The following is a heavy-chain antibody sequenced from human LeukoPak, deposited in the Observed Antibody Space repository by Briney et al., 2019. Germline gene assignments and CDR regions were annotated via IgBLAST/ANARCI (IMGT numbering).Heavy chain of an antibody. CDR3: ARVGYSGSYPSPYYFDY. CDR1: GFTFSSYG. Sequence: GGSLRLSCAAPGFTFSSYGMHWVRQAPGKGLEWVSVIYSGGSTYYADSVKGRFTISRDNSKNTLYLQMNSLRAEDTAVYYCARVGYSGSYPSPYYFDYWGQGTLVTVSS. J-gene: IGHJ4*02. V-gene: IGHV3-66*01. D-gene: IGHD1-26*01. CDR2: IYSGGST.